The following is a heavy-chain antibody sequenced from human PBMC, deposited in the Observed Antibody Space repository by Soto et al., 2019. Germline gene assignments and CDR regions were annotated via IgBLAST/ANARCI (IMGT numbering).Heavy chain of an antibody. CDR2: INWNGGST. D-gene: IGHD2-15*01. J-gene: IGHJ4*02. Sequence: EVQRVESGGGVVRPGGSLSLSCAASGFTFDDYCMSWVRQAPGKGLEWVSGINWNGGSTGYADSVKGRFTISRDNGKNSLYLQMNSLRAEDTDLYHCERWGCSGGSCCLGYWGQGTLVTVSS. CDR3: ERWGCSGGSCCLGY. V-gene: IGHV3-20*01. CDR1: GFTFDDYC.